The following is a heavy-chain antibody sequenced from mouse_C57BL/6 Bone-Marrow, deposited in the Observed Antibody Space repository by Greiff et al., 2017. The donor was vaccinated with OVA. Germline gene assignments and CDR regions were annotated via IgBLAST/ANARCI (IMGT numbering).Heavy chain of an antibody. CDR1: GFTFTDYY. V-gene: IGHV7-3*01. D-gene: IGHD1-1*01. CDR2: IRNKANGYTT. Sequence: EVKLMESGGGLVQPGGSLSLSCAASGFTFTDYYMSWVRQPPGKALEWLGFIRNKANGYTTEYSASVKGRFTISRDNSQSILYLQMNALRAEDSATYYCARYGRNYGGFAYWGQGTLVTVSA. J-gene: IGHJ3*01. CDR3: ARYGRNYGGFAY.